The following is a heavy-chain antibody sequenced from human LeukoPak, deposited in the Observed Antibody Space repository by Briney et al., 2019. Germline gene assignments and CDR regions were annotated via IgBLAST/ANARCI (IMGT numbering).Heavy chain of an antibody. CDR3: ARQRGHWQY. D-gene: IGHD3-10*01. CDR2: IYYSGST. CDR1: GGSFSGYY. Sequence: PSETLSLTCAVYGGSFSGYYWSWIRQPPGKGLEWIGTIYYSGSTHYNPSLKSRLTISVDTSKNQFSLKLTSVTAADTAVYYCARQRGHWQYWGQGTLVTVSS. V-gene: IGHV4-34*01. J-gene: IGHJ4*02.